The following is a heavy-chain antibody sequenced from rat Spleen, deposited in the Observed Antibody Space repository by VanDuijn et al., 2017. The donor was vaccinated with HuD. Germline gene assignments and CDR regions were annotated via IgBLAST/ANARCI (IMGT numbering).Heavy chain of an antibody. V-gene: IGHV2-15*01. D-gene: IGHD1-1*01. CDR2: IWGDGSS. CDR1: GFSLISSA. CDR3: ATYYTGDYFDY. J-gene: IGHJ2*01. Sequence: QVQLKESGPGLVQPSQTLSLTCTVPGFSLISSAVSWVRQPPGTGLAWMGGIWGDGSSNYNSALKSRLSISRETSKGHVFLKRNSLQTEDTAIYFWATYYTGDYFDYWGQGVMVTVSS.